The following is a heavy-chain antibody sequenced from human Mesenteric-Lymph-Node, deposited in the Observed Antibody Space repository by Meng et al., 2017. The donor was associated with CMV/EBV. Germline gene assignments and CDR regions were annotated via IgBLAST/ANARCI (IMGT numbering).Heavy chain of an antibody. V-gene: IGHV1-8*02. CDR2: RNPNSGDT. CDR1: EYDQTSYD. Sequence: CNATEYDQTSYDIKWVRQGTGKVLEWMGWRNPNSGDTSYARKFQGRVTMTRNTSIITAYMELSSLRSGDTAVYYCARKYGSGSFDYWGQGTLVTVSS. CDR3: ARKYGSGSFDY. D-gene: IGHD3-10*01. J-gene: IGHJ4*02.